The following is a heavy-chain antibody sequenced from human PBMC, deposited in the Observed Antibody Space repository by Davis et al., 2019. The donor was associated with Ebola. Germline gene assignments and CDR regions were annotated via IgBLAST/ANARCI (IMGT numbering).Heavy chain of an antibody. Sequence: GESLKISCAASGFTFSSFAVHWVRQAPGKGLEWVAVILFDGSNTYYADSVKGRFTISRDNSKNTLYLQMNSLRSEDTAVYYCARHITLDYWGQGTLVSVSS. CDR3: ARHITLDY. CDR1: GFTFSSFA. V-gene: IGHV3-30-3*01. J-gene: IGHJ4*02. D-gene: IGHD1-14*01. CDR2: ILFDGSNT.